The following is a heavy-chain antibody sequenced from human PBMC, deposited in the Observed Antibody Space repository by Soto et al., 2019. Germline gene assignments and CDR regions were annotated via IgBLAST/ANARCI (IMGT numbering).Heavy chain of an antibody. Sequence: PGGSLRLSCAASGFTVSSNYMSWVRQAPGKGLEWVSVIYSGGSTYYADSVKGRFTISRDNSKNTLYLQMNSLRAEDTAVYYCARGPFEYSSSSMDDYWGQGTLVTVSS. V-gene: IGHV3-53*01. CDR1: GFTVSSNY. CDR3: ARGPFEYSSSSMDDY. CDR2: IYSGGST. J-gene: IGHJ4*02. D-gene: IGHD6-6*01.